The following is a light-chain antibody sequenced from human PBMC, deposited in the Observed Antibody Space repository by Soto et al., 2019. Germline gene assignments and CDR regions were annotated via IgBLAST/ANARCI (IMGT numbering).Light chain of an antibody. CDR3: QQYDSSPPT. V-gene: IGKV3-20*01. CDR1: QSVNSNY. J-gene: IGKJ1*01. CDR2: GAS. Sequence: EIVLTQSPGTLSLSPGERATLSCRVSQSVNSNYLAWYQRKPGQAPRLLIYGASNKATDIPYRFSASGSGTDFTLTITRLEPEDFAVYYCQQYDSSPPTFGQGTKVEIK.